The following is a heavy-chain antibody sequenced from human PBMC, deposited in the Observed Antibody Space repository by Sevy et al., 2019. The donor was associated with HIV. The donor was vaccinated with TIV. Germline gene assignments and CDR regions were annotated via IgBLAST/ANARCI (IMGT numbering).Heavy chain of an antibody. J-gene: IGHJ6*03. V-gene: IGHV4-59*01. Sequence: SEILSLTCTVSGGSISSYYWSWIRQPPGKGLEWIGYIYYSGSTNYNPSLKSRVTISVDTSKNQFSLKLSSVTAADTAVYYCARDATDRLGNYYYYMDVWGKGTTVTVSS. CDR1: GGSISSYY. D-gene: IGHD7-27*01. CDR3: ARDATDRLGNYYYYMDV. CDR2: IYYSGST.